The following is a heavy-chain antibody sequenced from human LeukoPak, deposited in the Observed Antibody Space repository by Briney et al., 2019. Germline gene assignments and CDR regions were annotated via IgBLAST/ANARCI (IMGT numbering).Heavy chain of an antibody. V-gene: IGHV1-69*05. D-gene: IGHD3-22*01. Sequence: SVKVSCKASGYTFTSYGISWVRQAPGQGLEWMGGIIPIFGTANYAQKFQGRVTITTDESTSTAYMELSSLRSEDTAVYYCASRGGYYDSSGVVPPSNWFDPWGQGTLVTVSS. CDR1: GYTFTSYG. CDR3: ASRGGYYDSSGVVPPSNWFDP. J-gene: IGHJ5*02. CDR2: IIPIFGTA.